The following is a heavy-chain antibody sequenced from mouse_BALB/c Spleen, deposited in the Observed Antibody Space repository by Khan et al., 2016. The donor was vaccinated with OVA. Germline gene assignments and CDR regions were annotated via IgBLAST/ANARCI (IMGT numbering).Heavy chain of an antibody. Sequence: QVQLKESGPGLVAPSQSLSITCTVSGFSLTNYGVNWVRQPPGKGLEWLGVIWGDGSTNYHSTLMSRLSISKDNSQSTVLLKLISLQTDDAATYYCAKWGTANYYAMDYWGQGTSVTVSS. J-gene: IGHJ4*01. CDR1: GFSLTNYG. CDR2: IWGDGST. CDR3: AKWGTANYYAMDY. V-gene: IGHV2-3*01. D-gene: IGHD1-2*01.